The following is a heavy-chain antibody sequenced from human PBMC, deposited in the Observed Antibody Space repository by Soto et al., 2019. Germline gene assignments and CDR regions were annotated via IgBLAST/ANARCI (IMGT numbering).Heavy chain of an antibody. V-gene: IGHV4-30-2*01. Sequence: SETLSLTCAVSGGSISSGTYSWTWIRQPPGKGLEWIGYIYHSGSTYYNPSLKSRVTVSVDRSKDQFSLKLSSVTAADTAVYYCASGYDSSGYYSGYYYGMDVWGQGTTVTVSS. J-gene: IGHJ6*02. CDR2: IYHSGST. CDR3: ASGYDSSGYYSGYYYGMDV. D-gene: IGHD3-22*01. CDR1: GGSISSGTYS.